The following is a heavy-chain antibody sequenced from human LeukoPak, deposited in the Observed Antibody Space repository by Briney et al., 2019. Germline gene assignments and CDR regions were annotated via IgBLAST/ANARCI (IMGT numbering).Heavy chain of an antibody. J-gene: IGHJ5*02. CDR3: ARGPGAYYDSSGYLNWFDP. D-gene: IGHD3-22*01. CDR2: LHHSGST. V-gene: IGHV4-39*07. CDR1: GGSITTRSYY. Sequence: SETLSNTCTVSGGSITTRSYYWGWIRQPQGKGLEWIGSLHHSGSTYYNPSLKSRVTTSVDTSKNQFSLKLSSVTAADTAVYYCARGPGAYYDSSGYLNWFDPWGQGTLVTVSS.